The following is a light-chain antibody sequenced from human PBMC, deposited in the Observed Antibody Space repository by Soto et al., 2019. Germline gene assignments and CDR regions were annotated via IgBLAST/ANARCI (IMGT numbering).Light chain of an antibody. J-gene: IGKJ4*01. CDR1: HTISSSY. V-gene: IGKV3-15*01. CDR3: QRYNNWPLT. CDR2: DTS. Sequence: EIVLTQSPGTLSLSPGERATLSCRASHTISSSYLAWYQQKPGQAPRLLIYDTSTRATGVPARFSGSRSGTEFTLTINSLQSEDFAVYYCQRYNNWPLTFGGGTKVDIK.